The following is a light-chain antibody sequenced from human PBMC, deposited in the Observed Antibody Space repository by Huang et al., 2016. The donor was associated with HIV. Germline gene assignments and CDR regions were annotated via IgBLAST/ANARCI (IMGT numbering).Light chain of an antibody. CDR3: QQTYSTLT. Sequence: DIQMTQSPSSLSASVGDRVTITCRARQSISTYLKWYQQKPGKAPKLLIYAASTLQSGVPSRFSGSGSGTDFTLTISSLQPEDVATYYCQQTYSTLTFGPGTKVDIK. J-gene: IGKJ3*01. CDR1: QSISTY. CDR2: AAS. V-gene: IGKV1-39*01.